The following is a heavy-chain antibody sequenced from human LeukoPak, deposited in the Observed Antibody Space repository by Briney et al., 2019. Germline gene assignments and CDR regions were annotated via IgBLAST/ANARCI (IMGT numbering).Heavy chain of an antibody. CDR3: ARGGGNWNDANYFDY. CDR1: GFTFSSYS. CDR2: ISSSSSYI. Sequence: GGSLRLSCAASGFTFSSYSMNWVRQAPGKGLEWVPSISSSSSYIYYADSVKGRFTISRDNAKNSLYLQMNSLRAEDTAVYYCARGGGNWNDANYFDYWGQGTLVTVSS. J-gene: IGHJ4*02. V-gene: IGHV3-21*01. D-gene: IGHD1-1*01.